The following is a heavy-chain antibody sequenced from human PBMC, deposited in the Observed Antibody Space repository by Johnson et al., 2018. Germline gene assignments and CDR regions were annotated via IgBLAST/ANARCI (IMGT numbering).Heavy chain of an antibody. Sequence: QVQLQESGPGLVKPSETLSLTCTVSGGAISSYYWSWIRQPPGKGLEWIGYIYYSGRTTYNPSLKSRVTISVDTSKNQFPLTLSSVTSADTAVYYCARVHYDFWSGSNYYYYYMDVWGKGTTVTVSS. CDR3: ARVHYDFWSGSNYYYYYMDV. CDR1: GGAISSYY. D-gene: IGHD3-3*01. CDR2: IYYSGRT. V-gene: IGHV4-59*01. J-gene: IGHJ6*03.